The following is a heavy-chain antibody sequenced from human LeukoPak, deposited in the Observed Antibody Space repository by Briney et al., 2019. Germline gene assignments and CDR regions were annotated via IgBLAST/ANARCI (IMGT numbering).Heavy chain of an antibody. CDR3: ANGGTYSSGP. CDR1: GFTFSNSW. Sequence: QTGGSLRLSCAASGFTFSNSWMSWVRQAPGKGLEWVATIKPDGSAQYYVDSVKGRFTTSRDNAKNSLFLQINSLRAEDTAVYYCANGGTYSSGPWGQGTLVTVSS. J-gene: IGHJ5*02. CDR2: IKPDGSAQ. V-gene: IGHV3-7*01. D-gene: IGHD3-22*01.